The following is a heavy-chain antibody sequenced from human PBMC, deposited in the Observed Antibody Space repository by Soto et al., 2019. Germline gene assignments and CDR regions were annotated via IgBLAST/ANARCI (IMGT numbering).Heavy chain of an antibody. D-gene: IGHD6-13*01. CDR1: GFTFSSYG. CDR2: ISYDGSNK. CDR3: AKDGAAAGDIDY. Sequence: QVQLVESGGGVVQPGRSLRLSCAASGFTFSSYGMHWVRQAPGKGLEWVAVISYDGSNKYYADSVKGRFTISRDNSKNTLYLQMNSLRAQDTAVYYCAKDGAAAGDIDYWGQGILVTVSS. J-gene: IGHJ4*02. V-gene: IGHV3-30*18.